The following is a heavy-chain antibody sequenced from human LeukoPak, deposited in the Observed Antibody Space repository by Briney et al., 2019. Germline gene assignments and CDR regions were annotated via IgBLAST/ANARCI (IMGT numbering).Heavy chain of an antibody. D-gene: IGHD1-26*01. J-gene: IGHJ4*02. Sequence: PGGSLRLSCAASGFTFSSYGIHWVRQAPDKGLEWVALISYDGSNKYYADSVKGRFTISRDNSKNTLYLQMNSLRPEDTAVYYCAKDGIVGAPWASYFDYWGQETLVTVSS. CDR3: AKDGIVGAPWASYFDY. CDR1: GFTFSSYG. V-gene: IGHV3-30*18. CDR2: ISYDGSNK.